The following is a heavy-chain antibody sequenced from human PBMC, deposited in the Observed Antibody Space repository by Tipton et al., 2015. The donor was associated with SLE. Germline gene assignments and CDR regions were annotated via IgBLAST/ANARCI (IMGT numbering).Heavy chain of an antibody. CDR3: ARDTDYGGNYFDY. Sequence: TLSLTCAVSGGSISSGGYSWSWIRQPPGKGLEWIGCIYHSGSTYYNPSLKSRVTMSVDRSKNQFSLKLSSVTAADTAVYYCARDTDYGGNYFDYWGQGTLVTVSS. V-gene: IGHV4-30-2*01. J-gene: IGHJ4*02. CDR1: GGSISSGGYS. CDR2: IYHSGST. D-gene: IGHD4-23*01.